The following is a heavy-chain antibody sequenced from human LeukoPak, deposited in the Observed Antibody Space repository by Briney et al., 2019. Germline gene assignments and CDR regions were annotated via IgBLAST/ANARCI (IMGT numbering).Heavy chain of an antibody. CDR3: ARERYSTIQNVGLDM. CDR2: IGSGGDFI. D-gene: IGHD3-9*01. Sequence: GGSLRLSCAASGFTFSSHFINWVRQAPGRGLEGVSSIGSGGDFIYYADSVRGRFTISRDNAKNSLYLQMNSLRAEDTAVYYCARERYSTIQNVGLDMWGQGTMVTVSS. J-gene: IGHJ3*02. V-gene: IGHV3-21*01. CDR1: GFTFSSHF.